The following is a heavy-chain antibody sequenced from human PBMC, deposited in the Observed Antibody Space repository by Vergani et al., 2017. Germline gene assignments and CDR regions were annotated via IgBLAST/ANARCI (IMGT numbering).Heavy chain of an antibody. CDR2: MYHSGST. CDR1: GGSMSGYY. CDR3: GRVADFYGLGSRLLDL. Sequence: QVRLQESGPGLVKPSETLSLTCSVSGGSMSGYYWSWIRQPPGKELEWIGYMYHSGSTNYNPSLETRVTISGDTSKNRFSLKRNSVTAADTAVYYCGRVADFYGLGSRLLDLWGQGILVTVSS. V-gene: IGHV4-59*01. J-gene: IGHJ5*02. D-gene: IGHD3-10*01.